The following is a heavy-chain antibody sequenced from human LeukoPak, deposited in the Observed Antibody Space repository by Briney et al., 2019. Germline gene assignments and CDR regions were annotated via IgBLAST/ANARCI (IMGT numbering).Heavy chain of an antibody. J-gene: IGHJ4*02. V-gene: IGHV4-59*01. D-gene: IGHD6-19*01. CDR2: IYYSGMT. Sequence: SETLSLTCTVSGGSISSYYGSWILQPPGKRPEWIGYIYYSGMTNYNPSLKSRVTISVETSKNQFSLKLSSVTAADTAVYYCARAPGFSSGWWDYWGRGALVTVSS. CDR3: ARAPGFSSGWWDY. CDR1: GGSISSYY.